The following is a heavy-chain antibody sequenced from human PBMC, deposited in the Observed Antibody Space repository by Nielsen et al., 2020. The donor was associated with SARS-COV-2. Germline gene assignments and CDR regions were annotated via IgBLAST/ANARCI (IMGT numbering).Heavy chain of an antibody. CDR2: ISYSGST. CDR3: ARFLRGNSARYLDY. CDR1: GGSITSYY. D-gene: IGHD4-23*01. J-gene: IGHJ4*02. Sequence: SETLSLTCTVPGGSITSYYWSWIRQPPGKGLEWIGYISYSGSTTYNPSLKSRVTISADTSKNHFSLNLSSVTAADTALYYCARFLRGNSARYLDYWGQGTLVIVSS. V-gene: IGHV4-59*08.